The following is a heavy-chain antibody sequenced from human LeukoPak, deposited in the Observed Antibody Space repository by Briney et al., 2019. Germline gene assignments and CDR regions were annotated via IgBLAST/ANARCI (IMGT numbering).Heavy chain of an antibody. D-gene: IGHD5-18*01. J-gene: IGHJ2*01. V-gene: IGHV4-34*01. CDR1: RGSFRGFF. CDR2: ITPSGST. CDR3: ATGSWDLSSYGPHWYFDL. Sequence: TSETLSLTCAVQRGSFRGFFWTWVRQAPGKGLEWIGDITPSGSTNYNSSLKSRVTMSLDSSNSQLSLKLSFVTVADTAVYYCATGSWDLSSYGPHWYFDLWGLGTQVPVSS.